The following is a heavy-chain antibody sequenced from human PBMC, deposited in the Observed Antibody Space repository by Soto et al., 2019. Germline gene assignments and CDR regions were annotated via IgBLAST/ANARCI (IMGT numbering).Heavy chain of an antibody. CDR3: ARDTVGYCSSTSCFA. CDR1: GFTFSSYW. V-gene: IGHV3-7*01. D-gene: IGHD2-2*01. Sequence: GGSLRLSCAASGFTFSSYWMSWFRQAPGKGLEWVANIKQDGSEKYYVDSVKGRFTISRDNAKNSLYLQMNSLRAEDTAVYYCARDTVGYCSSTSCFAWGQGTLVTVSS. J-gene: IGHJ5*02. CDR2: IKQDGSEK.